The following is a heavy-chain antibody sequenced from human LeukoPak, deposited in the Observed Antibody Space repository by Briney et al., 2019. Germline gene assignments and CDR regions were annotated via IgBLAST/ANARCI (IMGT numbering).Heavy chain of an antibody. CDR1: GFTFNSFA. CDR3: ANESPFLDY. Sequence: PGGSLRLSCAASGFTFNSFAMIWVRQAPGKGLEGVSVISGSGGITYYADSVKGRFTISRDNSKNTLYLQMNSLRAEDTAVYYCANESPFLDYWGQGTLVTVSS. J-gene: IGHJ4*02. CDR2: ISGSGGIT. V-gene: IGHV3-23*01.